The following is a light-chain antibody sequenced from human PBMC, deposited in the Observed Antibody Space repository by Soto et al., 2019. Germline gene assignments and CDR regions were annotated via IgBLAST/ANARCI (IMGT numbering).Light chain of an antibody. CDR2: GNS. CDR1: SSNIGAGYD. Sequence: QSVLTQPPSVSGAPGQRVTISCTGSSSNIGAGYDVHWYQQLPGTAPKLLIYGNSNRPSGVPDRFSGSKSGTSASLAITGLHAEDEADYYSQSSDSSLSARVFGGGTKVTVL. V-gene: IGLV1-40*01. J-gene: IGLJ3*02. CDR3: QSSDSSLSARV.